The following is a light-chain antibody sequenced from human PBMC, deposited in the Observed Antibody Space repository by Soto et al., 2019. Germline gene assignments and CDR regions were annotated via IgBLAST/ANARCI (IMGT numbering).Light chain of an antibody. Sequence: EFVLTQSPGTLSLSAGERAILSCSASQTVRNNYLAWYQQKPGQAPRLLIYDASSRATGIPDRFSGGGSGTDFTLTISRLEPEDFAVYYCQQFSSYPLTFGGGTKVDIK. CDR2: DAS. CDR1: QTVRNNY. J-gene: IGKJ4*01. CDR3: QQFSSYPLT. V-gene: IGKV3-20*01.